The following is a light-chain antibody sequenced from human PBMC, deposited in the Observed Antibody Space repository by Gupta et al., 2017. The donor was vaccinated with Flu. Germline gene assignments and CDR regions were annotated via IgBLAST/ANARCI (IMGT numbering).Light chain of an antibody. Sequence: DVVLTQSPLSLPVTLGQPASIPCRSGQSLVYSDGNTFLSWFHQRPGQSPRRLIYKVSIRDFGVPDRFRGSGSGTDFTLSISRVEAEDVGVYYCMQGTHWPPITFGQGTRLEIK. CDR3: MQGTHWPPIT. J-gene: IGKJ5*01. V-gene: IGKV2-30*01. CDR1: QSLVYSDGNTF. CDR2: KVS.